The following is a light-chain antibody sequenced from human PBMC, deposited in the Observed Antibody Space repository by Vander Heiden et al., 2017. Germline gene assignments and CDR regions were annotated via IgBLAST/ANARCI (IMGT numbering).Light chain of an antibody. CDR1: TSDVGRWNL. CDR3: CAYADSGRI. CDR2: EVS. J-gene: IGLJ2*01. Sequence: QPALTQPASVSGSPGHSVTISCTGTTSDVGRWNLVSWYQQHPGKPPKLMIYEVSKRPSDTSNRFSGSKSGNTASLTISGLQDEDEADYYCCAYADSGRIFGGGTKLTVL. V-gene: IGLV2-23*02.